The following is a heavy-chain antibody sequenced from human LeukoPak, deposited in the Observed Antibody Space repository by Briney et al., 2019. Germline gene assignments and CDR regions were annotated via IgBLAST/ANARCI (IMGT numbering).Heavy chain of an antibody. J-gene: IGHJ4*02. CDR2: LKSKVDGGTT. Sequence: PGGSLRLSCAASGFTLNTAWMSWVRQVPGKGLDWVGRLKSKVDGGTTDYAAPVKGRFTISRDDSKNTLYLQMNSLKNEDTAVYYCTTVGDLALVRGEFPRHWGQGTLIAVST. D-gene: IGHD3-16*01. V-gene: IGHV3-15*01. CDR3: TTVGDLALVRGEFPRH. CDR1: GFTLNTAW.